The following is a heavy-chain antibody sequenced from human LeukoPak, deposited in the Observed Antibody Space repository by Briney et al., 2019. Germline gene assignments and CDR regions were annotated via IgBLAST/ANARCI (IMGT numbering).Heavy chain of an antibody. CDR1: GFTFSNYA. V-gene: IGHV3-23*01. J-gene: IGHJ4*02. CDR2: ISGSDGST. CDR3: APRQYVAKTAGVDG. D-gene: IGHD2-21*02. Sequence: GGSLRLSCAASGFTFSNYAMSWVRQAPGKGLEWVSAISGSDGSTYYADSVKGRFTISRDNSKNTLYLQMNSLRGEDTAVYYCAPRQYVAKTAGVDGWGRGTVVTVSS.